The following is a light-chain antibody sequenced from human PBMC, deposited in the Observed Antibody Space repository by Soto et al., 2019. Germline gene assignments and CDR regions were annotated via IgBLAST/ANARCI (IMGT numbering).Light chain of an antibody. CDR3: QQYGSSPT. CDR1: QSVSRSY. V-gene: IGKV3-20*01. Sequence: EILLTQSPGTLSLSPGERATLSCRASQSVSRSYLAWYQQKPGQAPRLLIFGASSRATGIPDRFSGSGSGTDFTLTISRLEPEDFAVYYCQQYGSSPTFGQGTRLEIK. J-gene: IGKJ5*01. CDR2: GAS.